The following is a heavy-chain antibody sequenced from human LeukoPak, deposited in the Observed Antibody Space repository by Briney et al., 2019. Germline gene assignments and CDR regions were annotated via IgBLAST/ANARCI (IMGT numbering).Heavy chain of an antibody. D-gene: IGHD3-22*01. V-gene: IGHV3-7*01. J-gene: IGHJ4*02. CDR1: GFTFSSSA. CDR3: ARDPYYYDSSGYYSLFDY. Sequence: GGSLRLSCAASGFTFSSSAMSWVRQAPGKGLEWVANIKQDGSEKYYVDSVKGRFTISRDNAKNSLYLQMNSLRAEDTAVYYCARDPYYYDSSGYYSLFDYWGQGTLVTVSS. CDR2: IKQDGSEK.